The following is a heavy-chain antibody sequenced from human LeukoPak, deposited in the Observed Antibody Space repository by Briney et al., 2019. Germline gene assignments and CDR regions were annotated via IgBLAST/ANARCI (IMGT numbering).Heavy chain of an antibody. CDR2: ISGSGGST. J-gene: IGHJ4*02. CDR1: GFTFSSYG. CDR3: ASSTRFLEWLIDY. D-gene: IGHD3-3*01. V-gene: IGHV3-23*01. Sequence: PGGSLRLSCAASGFTFSSYGMSWVRQAPGKGLEWVSAISGSGGSTYYADSVKGRFTISRDNSKNTLYLQMNSLRAEDTAVYYCASSTRFLEWLIDYWGQGTLVTVSS.